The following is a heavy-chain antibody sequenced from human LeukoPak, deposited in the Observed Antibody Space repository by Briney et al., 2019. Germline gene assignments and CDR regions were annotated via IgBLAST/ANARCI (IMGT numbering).Heavy chain of an antibody. D-gene: IGHD3-10*01. J-gene: IGHJ4*02. Sequence: PGGSLRLSCAASGFTFSSYEMNWVRQAPGKGLEWVSYISSSGSTIYYADSVKGRFTISRDNAKNSVYLEMNTLRAEDTALYYCASGSTLDYWGQGTLVTVSS. CDR2: ISSSGSTI. CDR1: GFTFSSYE. CDR3: ASGSTLDY. V-gene: IGHV3-48*03.